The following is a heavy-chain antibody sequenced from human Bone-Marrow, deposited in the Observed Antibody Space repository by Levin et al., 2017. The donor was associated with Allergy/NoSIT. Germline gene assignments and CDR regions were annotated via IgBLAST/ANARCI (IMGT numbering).Heavy chain of an antibody. Sequence: SETLSLTCTVSGGSINSGDYFWSWIRQPPGKGLEWIGYVYYSRSTYYSPSLKSRVTISVDASKNQFSLKLNSVTAADTAVYYCARAGSFATMTGYHVDSWGQGTLVTVSS. CDR3: ARAGSFATMTGYHVDS. D-gene: IGHD5-24*01. V-gene: IGHV4-30-4*01. J-gene: IGHJ4*02. CDR2: VYYSRST. CDR1: GGSINSGDYF.